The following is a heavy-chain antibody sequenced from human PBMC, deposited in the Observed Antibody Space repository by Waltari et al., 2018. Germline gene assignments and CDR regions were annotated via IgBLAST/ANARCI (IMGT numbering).Heavy chain of an antibody. D-gene: IGHD1-26*01. V-gene: IGHV1-69-2*01. CDR1: AFTITNYY. CDR2: VEPEDGEA. CDR3: ATGLADSDSASRPFDV. Sequence: VLLLQSGAAVKKPGTTVKISCKVSAFTITNYYIHWVQQAPGQGLHWMGLVEPEDGEAIYSENFQGIVTSTAYTSTDTVYMQLSSLTSDDTAIYDCATGLADSDSASRPFDVWGQGTMVTVS. J-gene: IGHJ3*01.